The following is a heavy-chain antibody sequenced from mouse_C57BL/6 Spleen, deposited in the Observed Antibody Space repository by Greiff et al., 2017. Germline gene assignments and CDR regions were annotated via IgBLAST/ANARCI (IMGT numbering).Heavy chain of an antibody. CDR3: ARWLLRDYYAMDY. V-gene: IGHV1-53*01. D-gene: IGHD2-3*01. J-gene: IGHJ4*01. Sequence: QVQLQQPGTELVKPGASVKLSCKASGYTFTSYWLHWVKQRPGHGLEWIGNINPSNGGTNYNEKFKSKATLTVDKSSSTAYMQLSSLTSEDSAVYYCARWLLRDYYAMDYWGQGTSVTVSS. CDR1: GYTFTSYW. CDR2: INPSNGGT.